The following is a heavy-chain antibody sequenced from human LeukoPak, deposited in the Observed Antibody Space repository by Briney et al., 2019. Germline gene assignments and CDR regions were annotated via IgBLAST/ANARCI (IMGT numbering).Heavy chain of an antibody. CDR2: ISWDGGST. D-gene: IGHD3-22*01. Sequence: GGSLRLSCAASGFTFDDYAMHWVRQAPGKGLEWVSLISWDGGSTYYADSVKGRFTISRDNSKNTLYLQMNSLRAEDTAVYYCAKGYYYDSSGYYWNRGPADYWGQGTLVTVSS. CDR3: AKGYYYDSSGYYWNRGPADY. V-gene: IGHV3-43D*04. J-gene: IGHJ4*02. CDR1: GFTFDDYA.